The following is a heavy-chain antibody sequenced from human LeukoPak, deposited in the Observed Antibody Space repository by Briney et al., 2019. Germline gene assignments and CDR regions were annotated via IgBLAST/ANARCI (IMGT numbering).Heavy chain of an antibody. V-gene: IGHV5-51*01. CDR3: ARQPSGGDGKRHFDY. Sequence: GESLKISCKGSGYSFTSYWIGWVRQMPRKGLEWMGIIYPGDSDTRYSPSFQGRVTISADKSITTAYLQWTSLKASDTGMYYCARQPSGGDGKRHFDYWGQGTLVTVSS. D-gene: IGHD2-21*01. CDR2: IYPGDSDT. CDR1: GYSFTSYW. J-gene: IGHJ4*02.